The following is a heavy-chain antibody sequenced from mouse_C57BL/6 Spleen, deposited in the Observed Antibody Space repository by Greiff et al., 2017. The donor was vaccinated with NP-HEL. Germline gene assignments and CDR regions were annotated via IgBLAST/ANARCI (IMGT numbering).Heavy chain of an antibody. CDR2: IYPGSGNT. Sequence: QVHVKQSGAELVRPGASVKLSCKASGYTFTDYYINWVKQRPGQGLEWIARIYPGSGNTYYNEKFKGKATLTAEKSSSTAYMQLSSLTSEDSAVYFCARGGTTPHFDYWGQGTTLTVSS. J-gene: IGHJ2*01. CDR3: ARGGTTPHFDY. CDR1: GYTFTDYY. D-gene: IGHD1-1*01. V-gene: IGHV1-76*01.